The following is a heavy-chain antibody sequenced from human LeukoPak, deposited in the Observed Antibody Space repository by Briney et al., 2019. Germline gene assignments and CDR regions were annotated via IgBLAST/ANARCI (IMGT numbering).Heavy chain of an antibody. CDR2: IDTSGST. V-gene: IGHV4-4*07. J-gene: IGHJ4*02. D-gene: IGHD3-3*01. Sequence: PSETLSLTCTVSGGSISGYYWSWIRRPAGKGLEWIGRIDTSGSTNYNPSLKSRVTMSVDTSKNQFSPKLSSVTAADTAVYYCARDFNDFWSVYIDYWGQGTLVTVSS. CDR3: ARDFNDFWSVYIDY. CDR1: GGSISGYY.